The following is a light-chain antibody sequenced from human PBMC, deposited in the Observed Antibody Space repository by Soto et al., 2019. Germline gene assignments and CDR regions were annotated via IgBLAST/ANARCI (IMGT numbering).Light chain of an antibody. CDR1: QYINTR. V-gene: IGKV3D-11*03. CDR2: QTS. J-gene: IGKJ4*01. Sequence: EIVLTQAPATLSSFPGDRVTLSCRASQYINTRLAWYQHRPGQAPRLLIYQTSFRAAGIPARFSASGSGTDFTLTISSLEPEDFAVYYCQQYGNSPLTFGGGTKVDIK. CDR3: QQYGNSPLT.